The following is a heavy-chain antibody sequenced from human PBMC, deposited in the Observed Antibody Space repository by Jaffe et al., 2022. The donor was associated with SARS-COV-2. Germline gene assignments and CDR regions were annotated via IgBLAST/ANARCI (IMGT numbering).Heavy chain of an antibody. CDR2: IGKSDDT. D-gene: IGHD2-15*01. Sequence: EVQLLESGGGLVQPGGSLRLSCAASGFTFSNYGMTWVRQAPGKGLEWVSTIGKSDDTYYADSVKGRFTISRDNSGNTGFLQMNSLRAEDTAVYSCATDLGGPSVSHGVHWGQGTLVTVSS. CDR1: GFTFSNYG. CDR3: ATDLGGPSVSHGVH. J-gene: IGHJ1*01. V-gene: IGHV3-23*01.